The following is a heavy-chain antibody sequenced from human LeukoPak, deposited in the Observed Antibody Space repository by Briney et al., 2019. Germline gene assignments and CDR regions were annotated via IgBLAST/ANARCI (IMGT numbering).Heavy chain of an antibody. J-gene: IGHJ5*02. CDR3: AREVVVAATESSWFDP. CDR1: GGSFSGYY. V-gene: IGHV4-34*09. Sequence: SETLSLTCAVYGGSFSGYYWSWIRQPPGKGLEWIGEINHSGSTNYNPSLKSRVTISVDTSKNQFSLKLSSVTAADTAVYYCAREVVVAATESSWFDPWGQGTLVTVSS. D-gene: IGHD2-15*01. CDR2: INHSGST.